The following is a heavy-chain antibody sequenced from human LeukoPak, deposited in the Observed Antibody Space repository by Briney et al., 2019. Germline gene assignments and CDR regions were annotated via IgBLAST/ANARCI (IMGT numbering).Heavy chain of an antibody. Sequence: VGSLRLSCAASGFTFSTYWMHWVRQAPGKGVVWVSRIKSDGSTNYADSVKGRFTISRDNAKNTVSLQMKSLRPEDTGVYYCARPPSKIGGYYPEYFRHWGQGTRVTVSS. CDR1: GFTFSTYW. CDR3: ARPPSKIGGYYPEYFRH. J-gene: IGHJ1*01. D-gene: IGHD3-22*01. V-gene: IGHV3-74*01. CDR2: IKSDGST.